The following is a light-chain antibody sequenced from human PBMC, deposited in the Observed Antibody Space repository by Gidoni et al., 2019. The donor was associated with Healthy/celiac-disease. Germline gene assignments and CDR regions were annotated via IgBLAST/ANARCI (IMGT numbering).Light chain of an antibody. CDR1: QSVSSY. CDR3: QQRSNWPPRVT. Sequence: EIVLTQSPATLSLSPWERATLSCRASQSVSSYLAWYQQKPGQAPRLLIYDASNRATCIPARFSGSGSGTDFTLTISSLEPEDFAVYYCQQRSNWPPRVTFGPGTKVDIK. CDR2: DAS. V-gene: IGKV3-11*01. J-gene: IGKJ3*01.